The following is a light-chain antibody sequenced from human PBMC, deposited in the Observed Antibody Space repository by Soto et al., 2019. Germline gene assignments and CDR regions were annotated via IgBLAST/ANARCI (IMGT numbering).Light chain of an antibody. CDR2: GNT. CDR3: LSFDSSLSVV. J-gene: IGLJ2*01. CDR1: SSNIGAGYD. V-gene: IGLV1-40*01. Sequence: QSVLTQPPSVSGAPGQRVTISCTGSSSNIGAGYDVHWYQQLPGRAPKLLIYGNTNLPSGVPDRFSGSKSGTSASLAITGLQAEDEADYYCLSFDSSLSVVFGGGTKLTVL.